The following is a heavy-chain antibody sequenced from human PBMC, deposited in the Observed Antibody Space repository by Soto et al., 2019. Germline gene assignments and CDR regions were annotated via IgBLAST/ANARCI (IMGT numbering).Heavy chain of an antibody. V-gene: IGHV1-69*06. Sequence: ASVKVSCEASGGAFSSYAISWVRQAPGQGLEWMGGIIPIFGTANYAQKFQGRVTITADKSTSTAYMELSSLRSEDTAVYYCSRSPGHYYYGMDVWGQGTTVTVSS. J-gene: IGHJ6*02. CDR2: IIPIFGTA. CDR1: GGAFSSYA. CDR3: SRSPGHYYYGMDV.